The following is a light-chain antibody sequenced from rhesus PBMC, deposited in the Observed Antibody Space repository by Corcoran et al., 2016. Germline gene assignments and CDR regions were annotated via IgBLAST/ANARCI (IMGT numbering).Light chain of an antibody. J-gene: IGKJ3*01. CDR2: KVS. CDR3: GQGTPWPFT. CDR1: PSLVHSNGNTY. V-gene: IGKV2-64*01. Sequence: DVVTTQSPLSLPITPGQPASISCRSSPSLVHSNGNTYLSWYKQKPGQRPRLLIYKVSNRDSGVPDRFSGDGAGTGFTLKIRRVEAEVVGVYYCGQGTPWPFTFGPGTKLGSK.